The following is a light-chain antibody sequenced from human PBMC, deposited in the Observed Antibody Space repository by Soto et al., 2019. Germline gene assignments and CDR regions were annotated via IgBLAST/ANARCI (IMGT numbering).Light chain of an antibody. CDR2: DVS. CDR1: SSDVGGYNY. Sequence: QSVLTQPASVSGSPGQSITISCTGTSSDVGGYNYVSWYQQHPGKAPKLMIYDVSNRPSGVSNRFSGSKSGNTASLTISGLQAEDEEDYYCSSYTSSSPRYWVFGGGTKLTVL. V-gene: IGLV2-14*01. J-gene: IGLJ3*02. CDR3: SSYTSSSPRYWV.